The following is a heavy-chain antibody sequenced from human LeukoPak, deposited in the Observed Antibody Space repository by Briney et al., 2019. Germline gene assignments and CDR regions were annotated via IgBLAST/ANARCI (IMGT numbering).Heavy chain of an antibody. CDR1: GGSISSGVYS. J-gene: IGHJ3*02. V-gene: IGHV4-61*02. Sequence: SETLSLTCTVSGGSISSGVYSCSWIRQPAEKTLEWVGRFCTSGSTNYNCSLKSRVTISVDTSKNQFSLKLSSVTAADTAVYFCARGPYSYDSSGAFDIWGQGTMATVSS. D-gene: IGHD3-22*01. CDR3: ARGPYSYDSSGAFDI. CDR2: FCTSGST.